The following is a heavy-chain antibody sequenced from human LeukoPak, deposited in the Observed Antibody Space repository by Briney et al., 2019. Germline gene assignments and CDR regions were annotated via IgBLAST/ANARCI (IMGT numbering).Heavy chain of an antibody. CDR2: IIPIFGTA. D-gene: IGHD5-12*01. V-gene: IGHV1-69*06. J-gene: IGHJ6*04. Sequence: ASVKVSCKASGGTFISYAISWVRQAPGQGLEWMGGIIPIFGTANYAQKFQGRVTITSDKSTSTAYMELSSLRSEDTAVYYCASRYSGYDYRATRGYYYYGMDVWGKGTTVTVSS. CDR3: ASRYSGYDYRATRGYYYYGMDV. CDR1: GGTFISYA.